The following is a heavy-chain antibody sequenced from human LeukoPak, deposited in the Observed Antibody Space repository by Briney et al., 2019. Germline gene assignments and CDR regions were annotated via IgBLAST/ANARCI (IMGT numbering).Heavy chain of an antibody. Sequence: PSETLSLTCAVYGGSFSGYYWSWVRQPPGKGLEWIGEINHSGSTNYNPSLKSRVTISVDTSKNQFSLKLSSVTAADTAVYYCARGLAYCGGDCYPHDYFDYWGQGTLVTVSS. V-gene: IGHV4-34*01. CDR3: ARGLAYCGGDCYPHDYFDY. CDR2: INHSGST. D-gene: IGHD2-21*02. J-gene: IGHJ4*02. CDR1: GGSFSGYY.